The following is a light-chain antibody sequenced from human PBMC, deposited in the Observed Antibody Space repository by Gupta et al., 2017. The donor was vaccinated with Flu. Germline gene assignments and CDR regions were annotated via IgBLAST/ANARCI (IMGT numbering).Light chain of an antibody. V-gene: IGKV3-20*01. CDR1: QTIANNY. J-gene: IGKJ1*01. CDR3: KQDAASPGT. CDR2: GAS. Sequence: EIVLTQSQDTLSVSLGETATLPCRASQTIANNYLAWYQRRPGQAPRLLIHGASTRAAGVPDRFSGSGSGTDFTLTVYTVEPEDFAVYYCKQDAASPGTFGQGTKVEIK.